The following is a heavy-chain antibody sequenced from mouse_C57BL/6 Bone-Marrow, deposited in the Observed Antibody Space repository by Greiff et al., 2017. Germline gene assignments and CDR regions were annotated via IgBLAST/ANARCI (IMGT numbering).Heavy chain of an antibody. V-gene: IGHV5-4*01. CDR2: ISDGGSYT. CDR1: GFTFSSYA. J-gene: IGHJ4*01. Sequence: EVQGVASGGGLVKPGGSLKLSCAASGFTFSSYAMSWVRQTPEKRLEWVATISDGGSYTYYPDNVKGRFTISRDNAKNNLYLQMSHLKSEDTAMYYCARDGYPMDYWGQGTSVTVSS. D-gene: IGHD1-2*01. CDR3: ARDGYPMDY.